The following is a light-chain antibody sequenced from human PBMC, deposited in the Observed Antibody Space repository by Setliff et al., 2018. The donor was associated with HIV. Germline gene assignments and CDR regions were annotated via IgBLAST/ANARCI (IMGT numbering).Light chain of an antibody. J-gene: IGLJ1*01. CDR1: SSDVGGYNY. V-gene: IGLV2-14*01. CDR2: DVS. CDR3: CSYAGSSTPYV. Sequence: QSALAQPASVSGSPGQSITISCTGTSSDVGGYNYVSWYQQHPGKAPKLMIYDVSNRPSGVPDRFSGSKSGNTASLTISGLQAEDEADYYCCSYAGSSTPYVFGTGTKVTVL.